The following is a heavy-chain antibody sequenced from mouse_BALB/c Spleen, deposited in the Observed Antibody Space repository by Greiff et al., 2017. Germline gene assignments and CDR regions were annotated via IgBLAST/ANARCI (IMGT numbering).Heavy chain of an antibody. Sequence: QVQLQQSGAELVRPGTSVKVSCKASGYAFTNYLIEWVKQRPGQGLEWIGVINPGSGGTNYNEKFKGKATLTADKSSSTAYMQLSSLTSDDSAVYCCARRKGAWFAYWGQGTLVTVSA. CDR2: INPGSGGT. CDR1: GYAFTNYL. J-gene: IGHJ3*01. V-gene: IGHV1-54*01. CDR3: ARRKGAWFAY.